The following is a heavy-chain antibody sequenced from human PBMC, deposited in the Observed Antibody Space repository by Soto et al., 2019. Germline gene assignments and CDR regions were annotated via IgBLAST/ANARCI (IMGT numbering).Heavy chain of an antibody. CDR3: ARDPSYYDSSGYLDC. Sequence: ASVKVSCKASGYTFTSYGISWVRHAPGQGLEWMGWISAYNGNTNYAQKLQGRVTMTTDTSTSTAYMELRSLGSDDTAVYYCARDPSYYDSSGYLDCWGQGTLVTVSS. D-gene: IGHD3-22*01. J-gene: IGHJ4*01. CDR1: GYTFTSYG. CDR2: ISAYNGNT. V-gene: IGHV1-18*01.